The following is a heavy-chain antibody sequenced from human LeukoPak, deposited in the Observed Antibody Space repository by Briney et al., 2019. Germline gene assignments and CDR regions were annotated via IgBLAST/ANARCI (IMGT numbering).Heavy chain of an antibody. J-gene: IGHJ5*02. V-gene: IGHV4-39*01. CDR3: ARWGEYSSSSDTWFDP. D-gene: IGHD6-6*01. CDR1: GGSISSSSYY. Sequence: SETLSLTCTVSGGSISSSSYYWGWIRQPPGKGLEWIGSIYYSGSTYYNPSLKSRVTISVDTSKNQLSLKLSSVTAADPAVYYCARWGEYSSSSDTWFDPWGQGTLVTVSS. CDR2: IYYSGST.